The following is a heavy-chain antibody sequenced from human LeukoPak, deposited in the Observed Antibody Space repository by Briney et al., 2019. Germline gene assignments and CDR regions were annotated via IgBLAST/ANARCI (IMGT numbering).Heavy chain of an antibody. V-gene: IGHV3-66*01. D-gene: IGHD3-22*01. CDR1: GFIVSSNY. CDR2: IYSGGST. J-gene: IGHJ3*02. CDR3: ARDLGSGSQDAFDI. Sequence: GGSLRLSCAASGFIVSSNYMSWVRQAPGKGLEWVSVIYSGGSTYYADSVKGRFTISRDNSKNTLYLQMNSLRAEDTAVYYCARDLGSGSQDAFDIWGQGTMVTVSS.